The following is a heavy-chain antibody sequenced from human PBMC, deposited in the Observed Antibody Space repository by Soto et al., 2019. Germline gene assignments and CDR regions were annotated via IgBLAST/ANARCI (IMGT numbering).Heavy chain of an antibody. CDR1: GYSFTSYW. V-gene: IGHV5-51*01. CDR3: ARLAPSTYDSSGYPLYYYGMDV. Sequence: EVQLVQSGAEVKKPGESLKISCKGSGYSFTSYWIGWVRQMPGKGLEWMGIIYPGDSDTRYSPSFQGQVTISADKSISTAYRQWSSLKAADTAMYYCARLAPSTYDSSGYPLYYYGMDVWGQGTTVTVSS. CDR2: IYPGDSDT. D-gene: IGHD3-22*01. J-gene: IGHJ6*02.